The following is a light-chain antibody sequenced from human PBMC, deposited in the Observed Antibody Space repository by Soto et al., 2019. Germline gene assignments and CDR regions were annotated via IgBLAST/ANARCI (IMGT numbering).Light chain of an antibody. CDR2: AAS. CDR1: QDISYY. V-gene: IGKV1-27*01. CDR3: QQSYSTPPT. J-gene: IGKJ1*01. Sequence: DIQMTQSPSSLSASVGDRVTITCRANQDISYYLAWYQQKQGKVPKLLIYAASTLQSGVPSRFSGSGSGTDFTLTISSLQPEDFATYYCQQSYSTPPTFGQGTKVDI.